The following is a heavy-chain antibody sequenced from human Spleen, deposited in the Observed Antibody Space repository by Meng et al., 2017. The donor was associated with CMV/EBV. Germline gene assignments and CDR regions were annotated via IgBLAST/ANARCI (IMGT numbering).Heavy chain of an antibody. Sequence: GESLKISCAASGFTVSSNYMSWVRQAPGRGLEWVSSISSGSSYIYYADSVEGRFTISRDNAKNSLYLQMNSLRAEDTAVYYCARDYSETGGNDYWGQGTLVTVSS. CDR1: GFTVSSNY. D-gene: IGHD3-22*01. V-gene: IGHV3-21*01. J-gene: IGHJ4*02. CDR2: ISSGSSYI. CDR3: ARDYSETGGNDY.